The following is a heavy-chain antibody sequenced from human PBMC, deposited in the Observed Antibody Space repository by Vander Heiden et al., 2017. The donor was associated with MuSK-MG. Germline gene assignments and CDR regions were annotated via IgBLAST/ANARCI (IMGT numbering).Heavy chain of an antibody. CDR2: INHTGST. CDR3: ARGKFYYYDISGYSQYYFDY. J-gene: IGHJ4*01. Sequence: QVQLQQWGAGLVKPSETLSLTSAVYGGSFSGYYWSWIRKPPGKGLEWIGEINHTGSTNYNPSIKSPVIISVDTSKNQFSLKLCSVTAADTAVYYCARGKFYYYDISGYSQYYFDYWVHGTMVTVSS. CDR1: GGSFSGYY. V-gene: IGHV4-34*01. D-gene: IGHD3-22*01.